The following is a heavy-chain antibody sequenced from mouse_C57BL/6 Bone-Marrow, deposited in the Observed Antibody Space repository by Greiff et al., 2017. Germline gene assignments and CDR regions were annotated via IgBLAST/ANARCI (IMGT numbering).Heavy chain of an antibody. Sequence: QVQLQQSGAELVRPGASVKLSCKASGYTFTDYYINWVKQRPGQGLEWIARIYPGSGNTYYNEKFKGKATLTAEKSSSTAYMQLSSLTSEDSAVYFCARSNYGSSYSDVWGTGTTVTVSS. CDR1: GYTFTDYY. V-gene: IGHV1-76*01. J-gene: IGHJ1*03. D-gene: IGHD1-1*01. CDR2: IYPGSGNT. CDR3: ARSNYGSSYSDV.